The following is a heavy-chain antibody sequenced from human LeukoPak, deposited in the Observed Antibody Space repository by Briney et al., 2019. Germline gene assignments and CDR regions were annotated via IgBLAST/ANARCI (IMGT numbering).Heavy chain of an antibody. J-gene: IGHJ4*02. Sequence: GGSLRLSCAASGFTFNTYGMSWVRQAPGKGLEWVSGISGSGGATYYADSVKGRFTISRDDPHNTLYLQMNSLRAEDTAVYYCAKGSAIRQWEFDYWGQGTLVTVSS. CDR3: AKGSAIRQWEFDY. D-gene: IGHD1-26*01. CDR2: ISGSGGAT. V-gene: IGHV3-23*01. CDR1: GFTFNTYG.